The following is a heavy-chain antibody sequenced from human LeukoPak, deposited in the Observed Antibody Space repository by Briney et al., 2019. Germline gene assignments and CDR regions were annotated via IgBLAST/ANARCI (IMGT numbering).Heavy chain of an antibody. Sequence: ASVKVSCKASGYTFTSYGISWVRQAPGQGLEWMGWISAYNGNTNYAQKLQGRVTMTTDTSTSTAYMDLRSLRSDDTAVYYCARDDYRAYYYYGMDVWGQGTTVTVSS. CDR3: ARDDYRAYYYYGMDV. CDR2: ISAYNGNT. CDR1: GYTFTSYG. J-gene: IGHJ6*02. D-gene: IGHD4-11*01. V-gene: IGHV1-18*01.